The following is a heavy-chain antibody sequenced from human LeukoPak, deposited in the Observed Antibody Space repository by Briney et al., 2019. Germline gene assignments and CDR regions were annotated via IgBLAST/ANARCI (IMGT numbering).Heavy chain of an antibody. D-gene: IGHD3-22*01. CDR2: IYYSGST. Sequence: PSETLSLTCTVSGGSISSSSYYWGWIRQPPGKGLEWIGSIYYSGSTYYNPSLKSRVTISVDTSKNQFSLKLSSVTAADTAVYYCARDYYDSGAFDIWGQGTMVTVSS. V-gene: IGHV4-39*07. CDR3: ARDYYDSGAFDI. CDR1: GGSISSSSYY. J-gene: IGHJ3*02.